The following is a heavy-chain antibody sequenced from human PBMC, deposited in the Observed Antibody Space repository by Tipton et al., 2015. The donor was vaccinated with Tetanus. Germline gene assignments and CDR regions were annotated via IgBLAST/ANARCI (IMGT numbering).Heavy chain of an antibody. CDR3: ARENGGYDYYYYYGMDV. Sequence: SLRLSCAASGFSFDAYAMHWVRQAPGKGLEWVSGISWNGGTIGYAASVKGRFTISRDNAKNSLYLQMNSLRAEDTAVYYCARENGGYDYYYYYGMDVWGQGTTVTVSS. CDR2: ISWNGGTI. CDR1: GFSFDAYA. J-gene: IGHJ6*02. D-gene: IGHD5-12*01. V-gene: IGHV3-9*01.